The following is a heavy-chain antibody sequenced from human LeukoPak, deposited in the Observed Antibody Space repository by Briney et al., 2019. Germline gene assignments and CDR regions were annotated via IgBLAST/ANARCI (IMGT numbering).Heavy chain of an antibody. CDR1: GYTFTSYG. V-gene: IGHV1-18*01. Sequence: ASVKVSCTASGYTFTSYGISWVRQAPGQGLEWMGWISAYNGNTNYAQKLQGRVTMTTDTSTSTAYMELRSLRSDDTAVYYCARDTELLWFGESPRGWFDPWGQGTLVTVSS. J-gene: IGHJ5*02. CDR3: ARDTELLWFGESPRGWFDP. D-gene: IGHD3-10*01. CDR2: ISAYNGNT.